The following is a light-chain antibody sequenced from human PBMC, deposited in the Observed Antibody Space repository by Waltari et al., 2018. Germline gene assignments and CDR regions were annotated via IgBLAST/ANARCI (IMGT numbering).Light chain of an antibody. CDR1: QSVLYSSNNKNY. J-gene: IGKJ1*01. CDR3: QPYDSTRPWT. V-gene: IGKV4-1*01. Sequence: DIVMTQSPDSLAVSLGERATINCKSSQSVLYSSNNKNYLAWYQQKPGQPPKLLIYWASTRESGVPDRFSGSGSGPDFTRTISSLQAEDVAVYYCQPYDSTRPWTFGQGTKVEIK. CDR2: WAS.